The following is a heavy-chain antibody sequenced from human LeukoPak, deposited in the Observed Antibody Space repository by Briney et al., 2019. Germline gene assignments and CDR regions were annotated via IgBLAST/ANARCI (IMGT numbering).Heavy chain of an antibody. CDR3: VKGFHFDW. CDR1: GLGFSTHD. V-gene: IGHV3-23*01. J-gene: IGHJ4*02. CDR2: ISGSGTGT. Sequence: GGSLRLSCAASGLGFSTHDMSWGRQVPGKGPEWVSSISGSGTGTYYTDSVKGRFTISRDASKNTLYLQMDNLRVEDTAVYYCVKGFHFDWWGQGTLVIVSS.